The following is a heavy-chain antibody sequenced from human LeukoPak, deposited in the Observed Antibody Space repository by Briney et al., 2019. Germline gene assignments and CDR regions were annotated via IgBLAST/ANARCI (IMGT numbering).Heavy chain of an antibody. V-gene: IGHV4-34*01. CDR1: GGSFSGYY. D-gene: IGHD6-19*01. J-gene: IGHJ4*02. CDR2: INHSGST. Sequence: SETLSLTCAVYGGSFSGYYWSWIRQPPGKGLEWIGEINHSGSTNCNPSLKSRVTISVDTSKNQFSLKLSSVTAADTAVYYCARKNQWLAQFDYWGQGTLVTVSS. CDR3: ARKNQWLAQFDY.